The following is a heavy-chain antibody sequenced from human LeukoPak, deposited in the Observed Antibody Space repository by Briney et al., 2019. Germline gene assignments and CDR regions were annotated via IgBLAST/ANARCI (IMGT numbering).Heavy chain of an antibody. J-gene: IGHJ4*02. CDR3: ARVFTPGRFDY. CDR2: INPSGGSA. CDR1: GSSFTSYY. V-gene: IGHV1-46*01. Sequence: ASVKVSCKASGSSFTSYYMHWVRQAPGQGLEWMGIINPSGGSASCAQKFQGRVTMTSDTSTSTVYMEVSSLRSEDTAVYYCARVFTPGRFDYWGQGTLVTVSS.